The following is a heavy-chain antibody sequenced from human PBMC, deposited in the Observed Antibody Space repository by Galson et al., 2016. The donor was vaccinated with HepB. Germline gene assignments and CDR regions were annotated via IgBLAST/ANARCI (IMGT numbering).Heavy chain of an antibody. V-gene: IGHV3-21*01. D-gene: IGHD3-16*01. CDR2: ISSTGSYI. CDR1: GFTFSSYT. J-gene: IGHJ6*02. Sequence: SLRLSCAASGFTFSSYTMNWVRQAPGKGLEWVSFISSTGSYIYYADSVKGRFTISRDNAKNSLYLQMNSLRAEDTAVYYCARDRKFQYDDTGYHYGMDVWGQGTTVTVYS. CDR3: ARDRKFQYDDTGYHYGMDV.